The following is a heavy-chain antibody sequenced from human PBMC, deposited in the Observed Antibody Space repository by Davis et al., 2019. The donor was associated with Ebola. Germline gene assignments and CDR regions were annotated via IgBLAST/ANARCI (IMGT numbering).Heavy chain of an antibody. J-gene: IGHJ6*02. CDR2: ISWNSGSI. CDR1: GFTFDDYA. CDR3: ARALRAYYYYYGMDV. V-gene: IGHV3-9*01. Sequence: GGSLRLSCAASGFTFDDYAMHWVRQAPGKGLEWVSGISWNSGSIGYADSVKGRFTISRDNAKNSLYLQMNSLRAEDTAVYYCARALRAYYYYYGMDVWGQGTTVTVSS. D-gene: IGHD4-17*01.